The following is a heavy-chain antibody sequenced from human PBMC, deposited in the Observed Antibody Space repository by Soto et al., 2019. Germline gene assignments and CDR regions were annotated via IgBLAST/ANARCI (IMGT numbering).Heavy chain of an antibody. CDR2: INPNSGGT. Sequence: QVQLVQSGAEVKKPGASVKVSCKASGYTFTGYYMHWVRHAPGQGLEWMGWINPNSGGTNYAQKFQGRVTMTRDTSISTAYMELSRLRSDDTAVYYCARVLCSSTSCYRPWGAFDIWGQGTMVTVSS. CDR3: ARVLCSSTSCYRPWGAFDI. D-gene: IGHD2-2*01. J-gene: IGHJ3*02. CDR1: GYTFTGYY. V-gene: IGHV1-2*02.